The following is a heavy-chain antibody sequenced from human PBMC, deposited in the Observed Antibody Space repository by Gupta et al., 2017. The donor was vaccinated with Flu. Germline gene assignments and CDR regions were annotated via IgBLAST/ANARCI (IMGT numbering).Heavy chain of an antibody. J-gene: IGHJ3*02. Sequence: FSGFSLKTPGMYVSWIRQPPGKALEWLAVIDWDNDVYYTTSLKTRLTISKDTSNDQVVLTMTNMDPGDTATYHCARSRDPVRAFDIWGQGIMVTVSP. V-gene: IGHV2-70*01. CDR1: GFSLKTPGMY. CDR3: ARSRDPVRAFDI. CDR2: IDWDNDV.